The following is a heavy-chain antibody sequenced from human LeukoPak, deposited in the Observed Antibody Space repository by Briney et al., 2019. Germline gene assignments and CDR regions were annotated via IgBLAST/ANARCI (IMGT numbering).Heavy chain of an antibody. V-gene: IGHV4-59*06. D-gene: IGHD6-19*01. Sequence: SETLSLTCTVSGGSISSYYWSWIRQHPGKGLEWIGYIYYSGSTYYNPSLKSRVTISVDTSKNQFSLKLSSVTAADTAVYYCASGYSSGWYIDYWGQGTLVTVSS. CDR3: ASGYSSGWYIDY. J-gene: IGHJ4*02. CDR1: GGSISSYY. CDR2: IYYSGST.